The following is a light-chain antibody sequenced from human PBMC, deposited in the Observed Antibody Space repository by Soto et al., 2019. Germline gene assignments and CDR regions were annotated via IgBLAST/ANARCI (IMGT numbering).Light chain of an antibody. Sequence: VLTQSPATLSLAPGARATLSCRASQFLTSYLAWHQQKPDQPPKHLTSDTSNRATSIPARVTGTRSGTDFTRTNSSLEPEDFGVYFCHQRNKFGQGTRLEI. CDR1: QFLTSY. V-gene: IGKV3-11*01. CDR2: DTS. J-gene: IGKJ5*01. CDR3: HQRNK.